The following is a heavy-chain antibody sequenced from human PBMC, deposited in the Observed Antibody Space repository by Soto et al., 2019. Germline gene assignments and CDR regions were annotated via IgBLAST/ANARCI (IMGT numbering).Heavy chain of an antibody. J-gene: IGHJ5*01. CDR2: INHSGST. D-gene: IGHD1-26*01. CDR1: GGSFSGYY. CDR3: ARGPIVGARGGFGFDS. Sequence: QVQLQQWGAGLLKPSETLSLTCAVYGGSFSGYYWSWIRQPPGKGLEWIGEINHSGSTNYNPSLKSRVTLSVDTSKNQFSLKLSSVTAADTAVYYCARGPIVGARGGFGFDSWGQGTLVTVSS. V-gene: IGHV4-34*01.